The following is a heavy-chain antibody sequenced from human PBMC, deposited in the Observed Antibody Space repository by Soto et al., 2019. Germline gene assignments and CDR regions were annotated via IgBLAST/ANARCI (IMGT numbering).Heavy chain of an antibody. CDR3: ASGTAMAYFDY. D-gene: IGHD5-18*01. Sequence: GGSLRLSCAASGFTFSSYWMHWVRQAPGKGLVWVSRINSDGSTTNYADPVKGRFTISRDNAKNTLYLQMNSLRAADTAVYYCASGTAMAYFDYWGQGTLVTVSS. V-gene: IGHV3-74*01. CDR1: GFTFSSYW. CDR2: INSDGSTT. J-gene: IGHJ4*02.